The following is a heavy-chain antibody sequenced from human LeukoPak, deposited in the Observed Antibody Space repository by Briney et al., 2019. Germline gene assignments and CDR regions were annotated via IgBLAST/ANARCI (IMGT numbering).Heavy chain of an antibody. Sequence: SETLSLTCAVYGGSFSGYYWSWIRQPPGKGLEWIGSIYYSGSTYYNPSLKSRVTISVDTSKNQFSLKLSSVTAADTAVYYCARSLRATNWFDPWGQGTLVTVSS. CDR3: ARSLRATNWFDP. V-gene: IGHV4-34*01. D-gene: IGHD3-16*01. J-gene: IGHJ5*02. CDR1: GGSFSGYY. CDR2: IYYSGST.